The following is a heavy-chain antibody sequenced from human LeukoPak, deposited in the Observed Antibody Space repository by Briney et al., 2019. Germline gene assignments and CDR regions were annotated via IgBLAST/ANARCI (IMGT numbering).Heavy chain of an antibody. CDR2: ISAYNGNT. V-gene: IGHV1-18*01. J-gene: IGHJ5*02. CDR1: GYTFTSYG. CDR3: ARTKWFGELSGSWLDP. Sequence: ASVKVSCKASGYTFTSYGISWVRQAPGQGLEWMGWISAYNGNTNYAQKLQGRVTMTTDTSTSTAYMELRSLRSDDTAVYYCARTKWFGELSGSWLDPWGQGTLVTVSS. D-gene: IGHD3-10*01.